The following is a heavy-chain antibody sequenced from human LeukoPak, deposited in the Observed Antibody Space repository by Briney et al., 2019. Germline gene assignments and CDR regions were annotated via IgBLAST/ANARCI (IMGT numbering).Heavy chain of an antibody. CDR3: ARDRHDYGGNSGWYFDL. J-gene: IGHJ2*01. Sequence: GGSLRLSCAASGFTVSSNYMSWVRQAPGKGLEWVSVIYSGGSTYYADSVKGRFTISRDNSKNTLYLQMNSLRAEDTAVYYCARDRHDYGGNSGWYFDLWGRGTLVTVPS. V-gene: IGHV3-53*01. D-gene: IGHD4-23*01. CDR2: IYSGGST. CDR1: GFTVSSNY.